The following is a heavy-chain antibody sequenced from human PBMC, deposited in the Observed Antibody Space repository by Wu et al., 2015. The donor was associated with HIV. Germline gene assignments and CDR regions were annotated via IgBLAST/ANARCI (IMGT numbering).Heavy chain of an antibody. CDR3: VKLIHYYESGDDKSEY. CDR1: GYTFTAHH. V-gene: IGHV1-2*06. CDR2: LNPNSGGA. J-gene: IGHJ4*02. Sequence: QVQLVQSGTEVKKPGASVKVSCKTSGYTFTAHHIHWVRQAPGQGLQWMGRLNPNSGGADYEQRFQGRITMTRDTSISTAYMELSSLRSDDSAVYYCVKLIHYYESGDDKSEYWGQGTLVSVSS. D-gene: IGHD3-22*01.